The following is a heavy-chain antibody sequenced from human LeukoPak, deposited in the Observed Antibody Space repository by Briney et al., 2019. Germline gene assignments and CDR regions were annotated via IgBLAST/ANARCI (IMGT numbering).Heavy chain of an antibody. Sequence: SETLSLTCTVSGGSISSYYWSWIRQPPGKGLEWIGEINHSGSTNYNPSLKSRVTISVDTSKNQFSLKLSSVTAADTAVYYCARRLGKRRYCSGGSCSRAFDYWGQGTLVTVSS. V-gene: IGHV4-34*01. J-gene: IGHJ4*02. D-gene: IGHD2-15*01. CDR3: ARRLGKRRYCSGGSCSRAFDY. CDR1: GGSISSYY. CDR2: INHSGST.